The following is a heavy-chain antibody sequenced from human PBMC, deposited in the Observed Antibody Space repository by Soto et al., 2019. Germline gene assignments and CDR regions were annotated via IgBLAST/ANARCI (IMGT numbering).Heavy chain of an antibody. CDR2: VSTSGGST. J-gene: IGHJ4*02. CDR3: AKKAGYSGYDTFDY. CDR1: GFTFSSYV. V-gene: IGHV3-23*01. D-gene: IGHD5-12*01. Sequence: LRLSCAASGFTFSSYVMSWVRQAPGKGLQWVSAVSTSGGSTFNADSVKGRFAISRDNSKNTLYLQMNSLRAEDTAIYYCAKKAGYSGYDTFDYWGQGTLVTVSS.